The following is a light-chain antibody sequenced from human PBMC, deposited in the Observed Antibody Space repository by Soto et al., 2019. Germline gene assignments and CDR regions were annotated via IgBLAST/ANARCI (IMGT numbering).Light chain of an antibody. CDR3: LQHNSYPLT. J-gene: IGKJ4*01. Sequence: DIQMTQSPSSLSASVGDRVAITCRASQSITTHVNWYQQKPGKAPKLLIYAASILQSGVPSRFSGSGSGTDFTLTISSLQPEDFATYYCLQHNSYPLTFGGGTKVEIK. CDR1: QSITTH. CDR2: AAS. V-gene: IGKV1-39*01.